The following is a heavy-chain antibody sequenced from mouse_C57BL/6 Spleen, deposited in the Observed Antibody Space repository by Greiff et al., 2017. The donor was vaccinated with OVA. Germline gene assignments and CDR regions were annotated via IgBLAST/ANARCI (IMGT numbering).Heavy chain of an antibody. J-gene: IGHJ2*01. CDR2: ISSGGSYT. D-gene: IGHD3-2*02. V-gene: IGHV5-6*01. Sequence: EVQLVESGGDLVKPGGSLKLSCAASGFTFSSYGMSWVRQTPDKRLEWVATISSGGSYTYYPDSVKGRFTISRDNAKNTLYLQMSSLKSEDTAMYYCASHSSGYYFDYWGQGTTLTVSS. CDR1: GFTFSSYG. CDR3: ASHSSGYYFDY.